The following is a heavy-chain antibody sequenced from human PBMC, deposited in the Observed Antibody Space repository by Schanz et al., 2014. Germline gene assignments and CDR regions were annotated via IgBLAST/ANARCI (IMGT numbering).Heavy chain of an antibody. CDR2: VWSDGNTK. V-gene: IGHV3-33*01. Sequence: QVQLVESGGGVVQPGRSLRLSCATSGLNFDYYGMNWVRQAPGKGPEWVALVWSDGNTKYYVDSVKGRFTISRDNSMNTLQLPMDGLRVEDTAVYYCARDAVALVPEYFIDVWGKGTPVTVSS. J-gene: IGHJ6*03. CDR3: ARDAVALVPEYFIDV. D-gene: IGHD2-15*01. CDR1: GLNFDYYG.